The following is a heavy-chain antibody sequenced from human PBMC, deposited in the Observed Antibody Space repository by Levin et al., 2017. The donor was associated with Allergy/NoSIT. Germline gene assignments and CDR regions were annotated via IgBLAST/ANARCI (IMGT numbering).Heavy chain of an antibody. J-gene: IGHJ5*02. CDR2: VNPNSGGS. V-gene: IGHV1-2*02. CDR3: GRISDGGYSDDGDYTEGEFWFDP. D-gene: IGHD3-3*01. Sequence: GESLKISCRASGYTFPGYYIHWVRQAPGQGLEWMGWVNPNSGGSYNAQKFQGRVTMTRDTSINTAYMELSGLRSDDTAVYYCGRISDGGYSDDGDYTEGEFWFDPWGQGTLVTVSS. CDR1: GYTFPGYY.